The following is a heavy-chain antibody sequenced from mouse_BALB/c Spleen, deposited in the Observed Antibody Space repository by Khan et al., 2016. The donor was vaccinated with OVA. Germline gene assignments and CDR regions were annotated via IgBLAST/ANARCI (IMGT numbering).Heavy chain of an antibody. V-gene: IGHV9-3-1*01. CDR1: GYTFTNYG. CDR3: ARPPYFSYVMVY. J-gene: IGHJ4*01. D-gene: IGHD2-10*01. CDR2: INTYTGEP. Sequence: QVQLKESGPELKKPGETVKISCKASGYTFTNYGMNWVKQAPGKGLKWMGWINTYTGEPTYADDFTGRFAFSLETSASTAYLQINNLKNEDTATYFCARPPYFSYVMVYWGQGTSVTVSS.